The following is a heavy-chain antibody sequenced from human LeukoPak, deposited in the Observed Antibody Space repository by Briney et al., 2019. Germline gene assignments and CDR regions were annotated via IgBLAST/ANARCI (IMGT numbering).Heavy chain of an antibody. J-gene: IGHJ4*02. D-gene: IGHD4-17*01. V-gene: IGHV1-2*02. CDR1: GYTFTGYY. Sequence: ASVKVSCKASGYTFTGYYMHWVRQAPGQGLEWMGWINPNSGGTNYAQKFQGRVTMTRDTSISTAYMELSRLRPDDTAVYYCARESGYGDYPYFDYWGQGTLVTVSS. CDR3: ARESGYGDYPYFDY. CDR2: INPNSGGT.